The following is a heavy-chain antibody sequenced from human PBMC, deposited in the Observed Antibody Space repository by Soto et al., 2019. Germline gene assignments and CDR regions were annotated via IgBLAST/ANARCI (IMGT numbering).Heavy chain of an antibody. CDR2: IIPIFGTA. J-gene: IGHJ4*02. V-gene: IGHV1-69*01. Sequence: QVQLVQSGAEVKKPGSSVKVSCKASGGTFRSYAIRWVRQGPGQGLEWRGGIIPIFGTANYAKKFQGRVTITADEATSTAYMELSSLRSEDTAEYYCARDGVGASHWGQGTLVTVSS. CDR3: ARDGVGASH. CDR1: GGTFRSYA. D-gene: IGHD1-26*01.